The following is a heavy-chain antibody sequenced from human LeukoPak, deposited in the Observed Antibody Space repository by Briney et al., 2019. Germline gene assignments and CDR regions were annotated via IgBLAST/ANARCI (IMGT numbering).Heavy chain of an antibody. D-gene: IGHD1/OR15-1a*01. CDR3: ARDGYGNNYMDV. V-gene: IGHV3-53*01. Sequence: GGSLRLSCAASGFTVSSNFMSWVRQAPGKGPEWVSVIYSGGTTYYADSVKGRFTISRDNSKNTLYLQMNSLRAEDTAVYYYARDGYGNNYMDVWGKGTTVTVSS. J-gene: IGHJ6*03. CDR1: GFTVSSNF. CDR2: IYSGGTT.